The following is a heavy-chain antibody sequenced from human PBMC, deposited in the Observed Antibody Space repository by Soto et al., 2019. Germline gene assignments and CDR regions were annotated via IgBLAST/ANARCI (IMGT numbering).Heavy chain of an antibody. CDR3: AISTGGDLSYFDY. CDR2: ISKSGITT. J-gene: IGHJ4*01. Sequence: GGSLRLSCAASGFTFRDYFLTWVRQAPGKGLEWVSSISKSGITTYYADSVKGRFTISRDNSKNTLFLHMSILRPEDTAVYYCAISTGGDLSYFDYWGHGTLVTVSS. CDR1: GFTFRDYF. D-gene: IGHD3-16*01. V-gene: IGHV3-23*01.